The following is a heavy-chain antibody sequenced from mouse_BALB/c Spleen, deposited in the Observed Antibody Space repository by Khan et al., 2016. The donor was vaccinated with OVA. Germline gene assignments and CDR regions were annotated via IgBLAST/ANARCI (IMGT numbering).Heavy chain of an antibody. D-gene: IGHD1-1*01. J-gene: IGHJ2*01. CDR1: GYTFINYW. CDR2: INPSTGYT. Sequence: QVQLKESGAELAKPGASVKMSCKASGYTFINYWILWVKQRPGQGLEWIGYINPSTGYTEYNQNFKEKATLTAEKSSSTAYMQLSSLTSEDSAVYYCARRGLRWDFDYWGQGTTLTVSS. V-gene: IGHV1-7*01. CDR3: ARRGLRWDFDY.